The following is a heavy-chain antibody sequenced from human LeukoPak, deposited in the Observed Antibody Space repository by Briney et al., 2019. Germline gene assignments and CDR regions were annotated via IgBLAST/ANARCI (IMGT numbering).Heavy chain of an antibody. Sequence: SETLSLPCTVSGDSISSCYWSWIRQPPGKGPEWSGYIFYSGSTNYNPSLQSRVTISIDTSKNQFSLKLSSVTAADTAVYYCARRAYSRAYYYFDSWGQGTLVTVSS. D-gene: IGHD3-22*01. J-gene: IGHJ4*02. V-gene: IGHV4-59*01. CDR3: ARRAYSRAYYYFDS. CDR2: IFYSGST. CDR1: GDSISSCY.